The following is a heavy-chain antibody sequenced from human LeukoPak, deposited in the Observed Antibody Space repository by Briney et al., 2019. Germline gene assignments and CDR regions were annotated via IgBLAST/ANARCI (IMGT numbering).Heavy chain of an antibody. CDR3: AKDGLYSSSSYFDY. CDR2: IRGDGVTT. Sequence: QSGGSLRLSCAASGFTFSSHGMNWVRQAPGKGLEWVSGIRGDGVTTYYADSVKGRFTISRDNSKNTLYLQMNSLRAEDTAVYYCAKDGLYSSSSYFDYWGQGTLVTVSS. CDR1: GFTFSSHG. D-gene: IGHD6-6*01. V-gene: IGHV3-23*01. J-gene: IGHJ4*02.